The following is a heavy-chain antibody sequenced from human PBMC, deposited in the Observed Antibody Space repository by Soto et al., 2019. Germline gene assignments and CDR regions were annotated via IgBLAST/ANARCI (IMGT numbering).Heavy chain of an antibody. CDR3: ARAWGEAFDY. CDR2: IYYSGST. J-gene: IGHJ4*02. V-gene: IGHV4-59*01. D-gene: IGHD3-16*01. Sequence: QVQLQESGPGLVKPSETLSLTCTVSGGSISSYYWRWIRQPPGKGLEWIGYIYYSGSTNYNPSLKSRVTISVDTSKNQFSLKLSSVTAADTAVYYCARAWGEAFDYWGQGTLVTVSS. CDR1: GGSISSYY.